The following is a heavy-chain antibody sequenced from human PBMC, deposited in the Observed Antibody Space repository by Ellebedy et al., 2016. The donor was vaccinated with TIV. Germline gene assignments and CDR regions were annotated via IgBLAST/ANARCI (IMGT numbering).Heavy chain of an antibody. CDR2: IYPGDSDT. Sequence: GESLKISCKGSGYSFTSYWIGWVRQMPGKGLEWMGIIYPGDSDTRYSPSFQGQVTISVDKSIRTAYLQWSSLKASDTAMYYCARDGREDYGGYMDQFDFDYWGQGTLVTVSS. D-gene: IGHD4-23*01. CDR3: ARDGREDYGGYMDQFDFDY. CDR1: GYSFTSYW. V-gene: IGHV5-51*01. J-gene: IGHJ4*02.